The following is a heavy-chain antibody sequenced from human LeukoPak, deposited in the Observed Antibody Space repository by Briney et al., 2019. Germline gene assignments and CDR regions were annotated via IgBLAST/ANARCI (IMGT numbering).Heavy chain of an antibody. CDR3: AKVVSGYYDFWSGYYTGMVSTYYYYMDV. CDR1: GFTFSSYA. J-gene: IGHJ6*03. CDR2: ISGSGGST. D-gene: IGHD3-3*01. Sequence: GGSLILSCAASGFTFSSYAMSWVRQAPGKGLEWVSAISGSGGSTYYADSVKGRFTISRDNSKNTLYLQMNSLRAEDTAVYYCAKVVSGYYDFWSGYYTGMVSTYYYYMDVWGKGTTVTVSS. V-gene: IGHV3-23*01.